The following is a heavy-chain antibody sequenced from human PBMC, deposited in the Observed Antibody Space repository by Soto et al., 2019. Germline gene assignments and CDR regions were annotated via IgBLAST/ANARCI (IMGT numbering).Heavy chain of an antibody. V-gene: IGHV4-59*01. CDR1: GGSISSYY. D-gene: IGHD4-17*01. CDR3: ARVLPTVTTGTFGVYGMDV. J-gene: IGHJ6*02. Sequence: SETLSLTCTVSGGSISSYYWSWIRQPPGKGLEWIGYIYYSGSTNYNPSLKSRVTISVDTSKNQFSLKLSSVTAADTAVYYCARVLPTVTTGTFGVYGMDVWGQGTTVTVSS. CDR2: IYYSGST.